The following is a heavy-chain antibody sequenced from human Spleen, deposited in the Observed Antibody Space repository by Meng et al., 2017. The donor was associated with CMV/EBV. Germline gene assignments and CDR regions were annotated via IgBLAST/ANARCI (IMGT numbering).Heavy chain of an antibody. CDR3: AKTRHRALVGVTVFGA. J-gene: IGHJ5*02. Sequence: SGFTFSSNGMYWVRQAPGKGLEWVAVIGYDGSNKHYADSVKGRFTISRDNSKNTLYVQMNSLRTEDTAVYYCAKTRHRALVGVTVFGAWGQGILVTVSS. CDR1: GFTFSSNG. D-gene: IGHD1-26*01. V-gene: IGHV3-30*02. CDR2: IGYDGSNK.